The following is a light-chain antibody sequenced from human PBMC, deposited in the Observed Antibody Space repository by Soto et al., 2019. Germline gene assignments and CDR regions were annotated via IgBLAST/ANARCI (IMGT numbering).Light chain of an antibody. J-gene: IGKJ4*01. V-gene: IGKV1-9*01. CDR3: QHRYNWPLT. Sequence: DIHLTQSPSFLSASVGDRVTITCRASQGIASSLAWYQQKAGKAPKLLIYGASTLETGIPARFSGSGSGTDFTLSISSLEPEDFATYYCQHRYNWPLTFGGGTKVEI. CDR2: GAS. CDR1: QGIASS.